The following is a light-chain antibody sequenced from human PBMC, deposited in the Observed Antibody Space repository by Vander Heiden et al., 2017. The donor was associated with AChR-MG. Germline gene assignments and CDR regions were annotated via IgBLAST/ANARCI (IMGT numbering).Light chain of an antibody. CDR2: LGS. CDR3: TQDLQTIT. J-gene: IGKJ5*01. CDR1: QSLRQSNGYNY. Sequence: DIVMTQSPLSLPVTPGEPASISCRSSQSLRQSNGYNYLDWYLQKPGQYPQLLIDLGSKRAYGVPDRFIGSGSGKDFTLKSSRVEDEDVGVYYGTQDLQTITFGQGTRLEIK. V-gene: IGKV2-28*01.